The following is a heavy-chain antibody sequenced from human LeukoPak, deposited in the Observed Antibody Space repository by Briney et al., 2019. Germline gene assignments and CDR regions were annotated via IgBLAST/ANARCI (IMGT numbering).Heavy chain of an antibody. Sequence: ASVKVSCKASGYTFTGYDINWVRQATGQGLEWMGWMNPNSGNTGYAQKFQGRVTMTRNTSISTAYMELSSLRSEDTAVYYCARDAGRSSWYLLGKPRTLNWFDPWGQGTLVTVSS. CDR2: MNPNSGNT. J-gene: IGHJ5*02. V-gene: IGHV1-8*01. CDR3: ARDAGRSSWYLLGKPRTLNWFDP. D-gene: IGHD6-13*01. CDR1: GYTFTGYD.